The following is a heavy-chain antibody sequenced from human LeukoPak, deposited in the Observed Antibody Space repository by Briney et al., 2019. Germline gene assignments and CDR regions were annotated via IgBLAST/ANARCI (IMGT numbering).Heavy chain of an antibody. Sequence: GGSLRLSCAASGFTFSSYAMHWVRQAPGKGLEWVAVISYDGSNKYYADSVMGRFTISRDNSKNTLYLQMNSLRAEDTAVYYCARDEGLYCSSTSCYTNYYYYMDVWGKGTTVTVSS. CDR3: ARDEGLYCSSTSCYTNYYYYMDV. V-gene: IGHV3-30-3*01. D-gene: IGHD2-2*02. CDR2: ISYDGSNK. CDR1: GFTFSSYA. J-gene: IGHJ6*03.